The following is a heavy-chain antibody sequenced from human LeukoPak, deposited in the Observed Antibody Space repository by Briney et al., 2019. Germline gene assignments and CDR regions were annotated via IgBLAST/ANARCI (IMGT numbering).Heavy chain of an antibody. Sequence: PSETLSLTCTVSGGSISSYYWSWIRQPPGKGLEWIGYIYYTGSTDYNPSLKSRVTMSVDTSKNQFSLKLSSVTAADTAVYYCARTVATSNWFDPWGQGTLVTVSS. CDR2: IYYTGST. V-gene: IGHV4-59*01. CDR3: ARTVATSNWFDP. J-gene: IGHJ5*02. CDR1: GGSISSYY. D-gene: IGHD5-12*01.